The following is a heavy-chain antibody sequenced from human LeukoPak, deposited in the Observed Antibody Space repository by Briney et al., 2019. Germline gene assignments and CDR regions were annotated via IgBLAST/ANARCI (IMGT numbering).Heavy chain of an antibody. CDR3: ARDRTLAAILN. J-gene: IGHJ4*02. CDR1: GFTVRSYW. CDR2: INQDGREK. D-gene: IGHD2-15*01. Sequence: GASLRLSCAASGFTVRSYWMSWVSQAPGKGMEWVSNINQDGREKYYVDSVKGRFTISRDNTKSSLYLQMKSLRGEDTAVYYCARDRTLAAILNWGQGTLVTVSS. V-gene: IGHV3-7*05.